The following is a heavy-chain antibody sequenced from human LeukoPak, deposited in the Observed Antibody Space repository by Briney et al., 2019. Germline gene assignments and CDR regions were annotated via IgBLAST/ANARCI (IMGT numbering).Heavy chain of an antibody. D-gene: IGHD4-11*01. J-gene: IGHJ5*01. CDR2: TSGSGGST. Sequence: GGSLRLSCAASGFTFSSYAMDWVRQAPGKGLEWVSATSGSGGSTYYADSVKGRFTISRDNSKTTLFLQMNSLRAEDTAVYYCAKDLHDYGNYVGWFDSWGQGTLVTVSS. CDR1: GFTFSSYA. CDR3: AKDLHDYGNYVGWFDS. V-gene: IGHV3-23*01.